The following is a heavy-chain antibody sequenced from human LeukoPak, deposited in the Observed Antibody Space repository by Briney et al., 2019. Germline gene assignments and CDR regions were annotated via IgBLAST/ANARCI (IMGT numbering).Heavy chain of an antibody. CDR1: GGSISSSY. Sequence: SETLSLTCTVSGGSISSSYWSWIRQPPGKGLEWIGCLFYSGSTNCNPSLKSRVTISVDTSKNQFSLKLSSVTAADTAVYYCGRTSRIRGGFFDYWGQGTLVTVSS. CDR3: GRTSRIRGGFFDY. J-gene: IGHJ4*02. V-gene: IGHV4-59*08. CDR2: LFYSGST. D-gene: IGHD3-10*01.